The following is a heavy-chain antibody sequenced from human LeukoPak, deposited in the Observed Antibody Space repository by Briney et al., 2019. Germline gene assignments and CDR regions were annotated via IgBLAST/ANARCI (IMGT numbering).Heavy chain of an antibody. V-gene: IGHV3-23*01. CDR3: AKGRDSSSFGHYGMDV. J-gene: IGHJ6*02. D-gene: IGHD6-13*01. Sequence: GGSLRLSCAASGFTFSSYAMSWVRQAPGKGLEWVSAISGSGGSTYYADSVKGRFTISRDNSKNTLYLQMNSLRAEDTAVYYCAKGRDSSSFGHYGMDVWGQGTTVTV. CDR2: ISGSGGST. CDR1: GFTFSSYA.